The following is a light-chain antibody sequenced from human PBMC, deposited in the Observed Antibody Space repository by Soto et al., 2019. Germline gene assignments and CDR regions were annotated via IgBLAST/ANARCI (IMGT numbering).Light chain of an antibody. CDR2: DVS. CDR3: SSYTSSTTPYV. Sequence: QSALTQPASVSESPGQSITISCTGTTSDVGGYNYVSWFQQHPGKAPKLIIYDVSDRPSGVSNRFSGSKSGNTASLTISGLQAEDEADYFCSSYTSSTTPYVFGTGTKVTVL. CDR1: TSDVGGYNY. V-gene: IGLV2-14*01. J-gene: IGLJ1*01.